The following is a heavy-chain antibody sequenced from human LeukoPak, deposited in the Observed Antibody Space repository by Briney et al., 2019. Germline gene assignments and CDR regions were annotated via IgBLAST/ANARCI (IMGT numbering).Heavy chain of an antibody. CDR3: ARDREYSSSGLVWFDP. Sequence: SETLFLTCTVSGGSVSGYYWSWIRKPPGKGLEWIGYIYYSGSTNYNPSLKGRVTISVDTSENQFSLKLTSVTAADTAVYYCARDREYSSSGLVWFDPWGHGILVTVSS. J-gene: IGHJ5*02. CDR1: GGSVSGYY. CDR2: IYYSGST. V-gene: IGHV4-59*02. D-gene: IGHD6-6*01.